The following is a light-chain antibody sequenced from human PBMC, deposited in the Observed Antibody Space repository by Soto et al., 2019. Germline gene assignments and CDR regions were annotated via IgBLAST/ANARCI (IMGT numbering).Light chain of an antibody. CDR3: QQRRNWPPMYT. CDR1: QSVTSY. CDR2: DAS. J-gene: IGKJ2*01. Sequence: EIVLTQSPATLSLSPGERATLSCRASQSVTSYLAWYQQKPGQAPGLLIYDASNRATGIPARFSGSGSGTHVNLTISSLEPEDYAVYYCQQRRNWPPMYTFGQGTKLEIK. V-gene: IGKV3-11*01.